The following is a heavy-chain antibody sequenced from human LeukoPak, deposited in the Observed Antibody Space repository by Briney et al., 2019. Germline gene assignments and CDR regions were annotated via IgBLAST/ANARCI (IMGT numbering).Heavy chain of an antibody. D-gene: IGHD4-17*01. V-gene: IGHV3-21*01. Sequence: GGSLRLSCAASGFTFSSYGMNWVRQAPGKGLEWVSSISSSSSYIYYADSVKGRFTISRDNAKISLYLQMNSLRAEDTAVYYCARVVYGDYETTMLDYWGQGTLVTVSS. CDR2: ISSSSSYI. J-gene: IGHJ4*02. CDR3: ARVVYGDYETTMLDY. CDR1: GFTFSSYG.